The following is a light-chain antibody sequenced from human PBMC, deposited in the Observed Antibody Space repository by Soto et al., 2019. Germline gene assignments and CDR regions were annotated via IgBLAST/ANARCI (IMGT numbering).Light chain of an antibody. Sequence: IVMTQSPVTLSVSPWERATLSCRASQSVSRNLAWYQQKPGQAPSLLIYGAFTRATGIPARFSGTGSGTEFPLTISSLQSEDFALYYCQQYNDWPLTFGQGTRWIS. V-gene: IGKV3-15*01. CDR2: GAF. J-gene: IGKJ1*01. CDR1: QSVSRN. CDR3: QQYNDWPLT.